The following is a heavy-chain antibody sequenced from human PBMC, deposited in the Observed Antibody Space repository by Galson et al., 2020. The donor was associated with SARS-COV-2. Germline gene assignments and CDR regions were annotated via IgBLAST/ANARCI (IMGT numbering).Heavy chain of an antibody. CDR2: INIGGKT. V-gene: IGHV4-34*01. D-gene: IGHD3-10*01. CDR1: GGSFSGYS. Sequence: SETLSLTCAVYGGSFSGYSWTWIRQPPGKGLEWIGEINIGGKTNYSPSLRSRVTVSVDTSKNQFSLNLRSVTAEDTALYYCARGHRGVVPSPVLGLGPYYSYYYMDVWDKGTTVTVSS. J-gene: IGHJ6*03. CDR3: ARGHRGVVPSPVLGLGPYYSYYYMDV.